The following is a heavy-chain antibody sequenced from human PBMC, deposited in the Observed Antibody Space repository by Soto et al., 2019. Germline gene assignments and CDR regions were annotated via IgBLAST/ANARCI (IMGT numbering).Heavy chain of an antibody. J-gene: IGHJ4*02. CDR2: ISYDGSNK. Sequence: QVQLVESGGGVVQPGRSLRLSCAASGFTFSSYGMHWVRQAPGKGLEWVAVISYDGSNKYYADSVKGRFTISRDNSQIRLYLQMNSLRADDTAVYSCAKAGIDDGDYEYVVWVNWGQGTLVTVSS. CDR3: AKAGIDDGDYEYVVWVN. D-gene: IGHD4-17*01. V-gene: IGHV3-30*18. CDR1: GFTFSSYG.